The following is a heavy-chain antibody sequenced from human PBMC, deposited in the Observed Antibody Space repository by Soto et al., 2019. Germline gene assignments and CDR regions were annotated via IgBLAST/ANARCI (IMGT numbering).Heavy chain of an antibody. J-gene: IGHJ5*02. CDR2: IYYSGST. CDR1: GGSISSSSYY. CDR3: ARDYMVRGVMRWFDP. V-gene: IGHV4-39*07. Sequence: SETLSLTCTFSGGSISSSSYYWGWIRQPPGKGLEWIGSIYYSGSTYYNPSLKSRVTISVDTSKNQFSLKLSSVTAADTAVYYCARDYMVRGVMRWFDPWGQGTLVTVSS. D-gene: IGHD3-10*01.